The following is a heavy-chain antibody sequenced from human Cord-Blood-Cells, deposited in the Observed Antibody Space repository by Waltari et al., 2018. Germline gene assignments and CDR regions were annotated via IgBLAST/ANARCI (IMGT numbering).Heavy chain of an antibody. CDR3: ARGRKARPFDY. Sequence: QLQLQESGPGLVKPSETLSLTCTVSGGSISSSSYYWGWIRQPPGKGLEWIGSIYYSGSTYYNPSLKSRVTISVDTSKNQFSLKLSSVTAADTAVYYCARGRKARPFDYWGQGTLVTVSS. J-gene: IGHJ4*02. D-gene: IGHD2-15*01. V-gene: IGHV4-39*01. CDR1: GGSISSSSYY. CDR2: IYYSGST.